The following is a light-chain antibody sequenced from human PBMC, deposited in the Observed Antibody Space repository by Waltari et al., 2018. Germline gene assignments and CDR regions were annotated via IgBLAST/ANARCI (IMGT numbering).Light chain of an antibody. J-gene: IGKJ1*01. CDR1: RNVNSN. CDR2: GAS. CDR3: QQYNNWPRT. Sequence: EIVMTQSPATLSVSPGERAPLSCRASRNVNSNLAWYQQKPGQAPRLLIYGASNRATGFPARFSGSGSGTDFTLTINSLQSEDFAVYYCQQYNNWPRTFGQGTKVEI. V-gene: IGKV3-15*01.